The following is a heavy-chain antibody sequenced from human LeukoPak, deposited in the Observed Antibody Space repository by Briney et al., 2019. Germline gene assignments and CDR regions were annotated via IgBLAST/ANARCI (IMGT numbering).Heavy chain of an antibody. J-gene: IGHJ4*02. V-gene: IGHV3-11*04. D-gene: IGHD5-18*01. Sequence: GGSLRLSCAASGFTFSDYYMSWIRQAPGKGLEWVSYISSSGSTIYYADSVKGRFTISRDNAKNSLYLQMNTLRAEDTAVYYCAKDLRGYSYGLDYWGQGTLVTVSS. CDR1: GFTFSDYY. CDR2: ISSSGSTI. CDR3: AKDLRGYSYGLDY.